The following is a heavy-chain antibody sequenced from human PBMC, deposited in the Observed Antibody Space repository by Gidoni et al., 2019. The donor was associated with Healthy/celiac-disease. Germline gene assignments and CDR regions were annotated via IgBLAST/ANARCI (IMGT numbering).Heavy chain of an antibody. CDR3: ARGLGDYCSSTSCYPSYYYYGMDV. J-gene: IGHJ6*02. D-gene: IGHD2-2*01. CDR1: VGSITSSSYY. V-gene: IGHV4-39*01. CDR2: IYYSGST. Sequence: QLQLQESGPDLVKPSETLSLTCTVPVGSITSSSYYLGWLRPPPGKGLELIGSIYYSGSTYYNPSLKSRVTISVDTSKNQFSLKLSSVTAADTAVYYCARGLGDYCSSTSCYPSYYYYGMDVWGQGTTVTVSS.